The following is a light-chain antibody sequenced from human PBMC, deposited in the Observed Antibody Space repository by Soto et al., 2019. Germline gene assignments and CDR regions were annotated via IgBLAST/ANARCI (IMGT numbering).Light chain of an antibody. Sequence: EILLTQSPGTLSLSPGERATLSCRASQSVSSTYLAWYQQKPGQAPRLLLYAASSRATGIPDRFSGSGSGTDFTLTISSLEPEDSAVYYCQQRHMWPITFGQGTRLEIK. CDR2: AAS. J-gene: IGKJ5*01. CDR1: QSVSSTY. CDR3: QQRHMWPIT. V-gene: IGKV3D-20*02.